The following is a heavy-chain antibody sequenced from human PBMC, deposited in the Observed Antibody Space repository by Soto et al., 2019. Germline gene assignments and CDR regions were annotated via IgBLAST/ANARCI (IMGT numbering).Heavy chain of an antibody. Sequence: GASVKVSCKASGYTFTSYDINWVRQATGQGLEWMGWMNPNSGNTGYAQKFQGRVTMTRNTSISTAYMELSSLRSEDTAVYYCARGYFSGFGELLLPVLDWGQGTLVTVSS. CDR3: ARGYFSGFGELLLPVLD. CDR2: MNPNSGNT. V-gene: IGHV1-8*01. CDR1: GYTFTSYD. D-gene: IGHD3-10*01. J-gene: IGHJ4*02.